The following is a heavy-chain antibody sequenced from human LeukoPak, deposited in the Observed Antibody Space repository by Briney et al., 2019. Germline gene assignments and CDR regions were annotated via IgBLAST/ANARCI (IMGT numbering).Heavy chain of an antibody. CDR2: INPNSGGT. CDR3: ARGPAEADSSSWYGYYYYYYMDV. V-gene: IGHV1-2*02. CDR1: GYTFTGYY. Sequence: ASVKVSCKASGYTFTGYYMHWVRQAPGQGLEWMGWINPNSGGTNYAQKFQGRVTMTRDTSISTAYMELSRLRSDDTAVYYCARGPAEADSSSWYGYYYYYYMDVWGKGTTVTVSS. J-gene: IGHJ6*03. D-gene: IGHD6-13*01.